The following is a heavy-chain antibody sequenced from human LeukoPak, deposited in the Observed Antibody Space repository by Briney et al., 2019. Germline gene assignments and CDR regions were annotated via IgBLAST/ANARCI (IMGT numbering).Heavy chain of an antibody. J-gene: IGHJ6*03. Sequence: SETLSLTCAVYGGSFSNYYWNWIRQPPGMGLEWLGEINDNGRANYNPSLMSRVTVSVDTSKNQFSLRLTSVTATDTAVYYCARRWNYGRNYYIDVWGKGATVSVSS. CDR1: GGSFSNYY. V-gene: IGHV4-34*01. CDR2: INDNGRA. D-gene: IGHD1-7*01. CDR3: ARRWNYGRNYYIDV.